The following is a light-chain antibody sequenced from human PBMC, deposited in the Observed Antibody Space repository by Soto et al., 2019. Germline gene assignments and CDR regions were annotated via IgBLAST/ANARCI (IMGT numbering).Light chain of an antibody. J-gene: IGLJ1*01. CDR2: EVS. CDR1: SSDVGGYNY. Sequence: QSALTQPPSASGSPGQSVTISCTGTSSDVGGYNYVSWYQQHPGKAPKLMIYEVSKRPSGDPDRFSGSKSGNTASLTVSGLQAEDEADYYCSSYAGSNNYVFGTGTKLTVL. V-gene: IGLV2-8*01. CDR3: SSYAGSNNYV.